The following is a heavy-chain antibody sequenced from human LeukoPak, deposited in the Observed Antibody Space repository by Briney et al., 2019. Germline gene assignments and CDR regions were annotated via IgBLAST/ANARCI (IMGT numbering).Heavy chain of an antibody. J-gene: IGHJ6*03. CDR1: GVSIRSINW. V-gene: IGHV4-4*02. CDR2: IYHSRST. CDR3: ARGDLTTVTTDYYYYMDV. D-gene: IGHD4-17*01. Sequence: SETLSLTCAVSGVSIRSINWWSWVRQPPGKGLEWIGEIYHSRSTNYNPSLKSRVTISVDTSKNQFSLKLSSVTAADTAVYYCARGDLTTVTTDYYYYMDVWGKGTTVTVSS.